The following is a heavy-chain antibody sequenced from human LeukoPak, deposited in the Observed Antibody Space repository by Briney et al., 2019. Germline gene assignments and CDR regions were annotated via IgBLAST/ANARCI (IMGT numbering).Heavy chain of an antibody. J-gene: IGHJ4*02. CDR1: GYTFTNYW. CDR3: ASQDYVSGTYVPFRQ. D-gene: IGHD3-10*01. CDR2: IYPGDSDT. Sequence: GESLKISCKGFGYTFTNYWIGWVRQMPGKGLERMGIIYPGDSDTRYSPSFQGQVTISADKSINTAYLQWSSLKASDTAMYYCASQDYVSGTYVPFRQWGQGTLVTVSS. V-gene: IGHV5-51*01.